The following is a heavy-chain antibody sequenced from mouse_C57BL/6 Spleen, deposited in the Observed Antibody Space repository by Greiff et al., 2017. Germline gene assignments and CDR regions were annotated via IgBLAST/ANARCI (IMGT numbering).Heavy chain of an antibody. D-gene: IGHD1-1*01. Sequence: QVPLQQPGAELVRPGTSVKLSCKASGYTFTSYWLHWVKQRPGQGLEWIGVIDPSDSYTNYNQKFKGKATLTVDTTSSTAYMQLSSLTSEDSAVYYCARYYGSSYRYFDVWGTGTTVTVSS. J-gene: IGHJ1*03. CDR2: IDPSDSYT. CDR1: GYTFTSYW. V-gene: IGHV1-59*01. CDR3: ARYYGSSYRYFDV.